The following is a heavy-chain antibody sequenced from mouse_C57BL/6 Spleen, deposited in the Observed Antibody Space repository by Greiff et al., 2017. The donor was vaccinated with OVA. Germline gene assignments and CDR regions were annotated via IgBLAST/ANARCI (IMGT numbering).Heavy chain of an antibody. Sequence: QVQLQQSGAELARPGASVKLSCKASGYTFTSYGISWVKQSPGQGLEWIGEIYPRSGNTYYNEKFKGKATLTADKSSSTAYMELHSQTSEDAAVYLCARGGFYSDYDGGVMDYWGQGTSVTVSS. V-gene: IGHV1-81*01. D-gene: IGHD2-4*01. CDR3: ARGGFYSDYDGGVMDY. J-gene: IGHJ4*01. CDR2: IYPRSGNT. CDR1: GYTFTSYG.